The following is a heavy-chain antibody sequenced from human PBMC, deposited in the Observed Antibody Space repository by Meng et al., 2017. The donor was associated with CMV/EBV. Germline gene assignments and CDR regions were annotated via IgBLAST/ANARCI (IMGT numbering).Heavy chain of an antibody. CDR1: GYTFPTYG. D-gene: IGHD6-6*01. Sequence: SGYTFPTYGISWVRQAPGQGLEWMGWISAYNGNTNYAQRIQGRVTMTTDTSRSTAYMELRSLRYDDTAVYYCARDLIAVRPGWFDPWGQGTLVTVSS. J-gene: IGHJ5*02. CDR2: ISAYNGNT. V-gene: IGHV1-18*01. CDR3: ARDLIAVRPGWFDP.